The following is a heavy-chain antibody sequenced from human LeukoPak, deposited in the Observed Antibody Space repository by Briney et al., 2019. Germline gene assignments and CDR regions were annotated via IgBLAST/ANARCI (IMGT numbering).Heavy chain of an antibody. CDR2: INPNSGGT. D-gene: IGHD5-18*01. CDR1: GYTFTGYY. V-gene: IGHV1-2*04. J-gene: IGHJ4*02. Sequence: ASVKVSCKASGYTFTGYYMHWVRQAPGQGLEWMGWINPNSGGTNYAQKFQGWVTMTRDTSISTAYMELSRLRSDDTAVYYCARDSLAGYSYGHLDYWGQGILVTVSS. CDR3: ARDSLAGYSYGHLDY.